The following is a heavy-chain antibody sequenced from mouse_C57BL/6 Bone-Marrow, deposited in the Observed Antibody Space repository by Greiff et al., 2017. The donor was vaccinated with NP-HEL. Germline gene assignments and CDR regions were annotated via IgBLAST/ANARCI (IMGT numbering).Heavy chain of an antibody. V-gene: IGHV5-12*01. J-gene: IGHJ1*03. CDR1: GFTFSDYY. Sequence: EVKVEESGGGLVQPGGSLKLSCAASGFTFSDYYMYWVRQTPEKRLEWVAYISNGGGSTYYPEPVKGRFTFSRDNAKTTLYLQISRLKSEDTAMYYCARINWDWYFDVWGTGTTVTVSS. CDR2: ISNGGGST. D-gene: IGHD4-1*01. CDR3: ARINWDWYFDV.